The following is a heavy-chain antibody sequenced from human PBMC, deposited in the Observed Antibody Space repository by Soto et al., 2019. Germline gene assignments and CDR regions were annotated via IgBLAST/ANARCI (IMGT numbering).Heavy chain of an antibody. J-gene: IGHJ4*02. D-gene: IGHD3-10*01. V-gene: IGHV4-39*01. Sequence: SDTLSHTCTVAGGSISSSSYYWDWIRQPPGKGLEWIGSIYYSGSTYYNPSLKSRVTISVDTSKNQFSLKLRSVTAADTAVYYCARPAVRGVIITPMENYFDYWGQGTLVTVSS. CDR3: ARPAVRGVIITPMENYFDY. CDR1: GGSISSSSYY. CDR2: IYYSGST.